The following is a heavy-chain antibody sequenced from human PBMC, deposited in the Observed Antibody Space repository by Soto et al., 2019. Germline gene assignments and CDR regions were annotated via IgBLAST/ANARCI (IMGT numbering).Heavy chain of an antibody. V-gene: IGHV4-59*01. D-gene: IGHD2-15*01. CDR3: AIFKDTVSPVIYV. Sequence: SETLSLTCTVSGGSISSYYWSWIRQPPGKGLEWIGYIYYSGSTNYNPSLKSRVTISVDTSKNQFSLKLSSVTAADTAVYYCAIFKDTVSPVIYVWAKGAALTVSS. CDR2: IYYSGST. J-gene: IGHJ6*04. CDR1: GGSISSYY.